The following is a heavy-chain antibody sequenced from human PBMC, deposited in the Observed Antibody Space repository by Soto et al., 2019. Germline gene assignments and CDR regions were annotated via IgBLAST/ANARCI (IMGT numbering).Heavy chain of an antibody. D-gene: IGHD3-10*01. CDR3: ARQRRGEGYKAGLAY. CDR1: GGSISSSSYY. J-gene: IGHJ4*02. CDR2: IYYSGST. V-gene: IGHV4-39*01. Sequence: QLQLQESGPGLVKPSETLSLTCTVSGGSISSSSYYWGWIRQPPGKGLEWIGSIYYSGSTYYSPPLRCRVPIPVDTSKNRFPRRRSSVTAADTSVYYCARQRRGEGYKAGLAYWGQGPLVTVPS.